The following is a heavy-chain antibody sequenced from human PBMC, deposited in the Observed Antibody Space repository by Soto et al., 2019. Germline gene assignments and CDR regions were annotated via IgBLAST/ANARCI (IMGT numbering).Heavy chain of an antibody. J-gene: IGHJ6*02. CDR3: ARDSLDCSGGSCNDHYGIDV. V-gene: IGHV1-18*01. CDR1: GYTVTSCG. Sequence: SVCDSCNDSGYTVTSCGVGRVRQGPGQGLERGGGISSYNGNTNYAQKLQGRVTMTTGTVTGTAYMELRSVRSDDTAVYYCARDSLDCSGGSCNDHYGIDVSGQGTTVTVSS. CDR2: ISSYNGNT. D-gene: IGHD2-15*01.